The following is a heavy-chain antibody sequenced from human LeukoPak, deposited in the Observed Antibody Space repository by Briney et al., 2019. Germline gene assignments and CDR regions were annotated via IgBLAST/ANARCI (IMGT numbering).Heavy chain of an antibody. V-gene: IGHV3-21*01. CDR3: ARVVAAQYYYYGMDV. D-gene: IGHD2-15*01. Sequence: PGGSLRLSCAASGFTFSSYSMNWVRQVPGKGLEWVSSISSSSSYIYYADSVKGRFTISRDNAKNSLYLQMNSLRAEDTAVYYCARVVAAQYYYYGMDVWGKGTTITVSS. CDR2: ISSSSSYI. CDR1: GFTFSSYS. J-gene: IGHJ6*04.